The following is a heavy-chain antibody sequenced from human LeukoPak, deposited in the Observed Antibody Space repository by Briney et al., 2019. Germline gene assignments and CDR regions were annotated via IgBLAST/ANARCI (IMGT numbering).Heavy chain of an antibody. V-gene: IGHV3-33*01. CDR3: ARDLDTSVANFQH. Sequence: RPGGSLRLSCAASGFTFSSYGMHWVRQAPGKGLEWVAVIWYDGSNKYYADSVKGRFTISRDNSKNTLYLQMNSLRAEDTAVYYCARDLDTSVANFQHWGQGTLVTVSS. D-gene: IGHD3-22*01. J-gene: IGHJ1*01. CDR1: GFTFSSYG. CDR2: IWYDGSNK.